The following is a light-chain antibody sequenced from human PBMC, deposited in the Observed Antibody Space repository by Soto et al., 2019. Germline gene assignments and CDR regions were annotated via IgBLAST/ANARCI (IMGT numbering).Light chain of an antibody. J-gene: IGKJ1*01. CDR2: ATY. CDR1: QSVSNY. CDR3: VQRSTWPWT. Sequence: IVLTQSPATLSLSPGARATLSFTAGQSVSNYLAWYQQKPGQAPRLLIYATYNRATGIPARLSGSVSGTDFTLTISSVEPEDLAVYFCVQRSTWPWTSGQGTKVEIK. V-gene: IGKV3-11*01.